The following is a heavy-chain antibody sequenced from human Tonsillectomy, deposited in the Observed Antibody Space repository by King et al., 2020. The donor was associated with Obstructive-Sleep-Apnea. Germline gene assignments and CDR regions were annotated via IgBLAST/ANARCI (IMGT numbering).Heavy chain of an antibody. D-gene: IGHD5-18*01. J-gene: IGHJ4*02. CDR2: ISGSSSAI. Sequence: VQLVESGGGLVQPGGSLRLSCAASGFTFSSYSVNWVRQAPGEGLEWVSYISGSSSAIYYADSVKGRFTISRDNAKNSLYLQMSSLSAEDTAVYYCARSGYTGYYFDYWGQGTLVTVSS. CDR1: GFTFSSYS. CDR3: ARSGYTGYYFDY. V-gene: IGHV3-48*04.